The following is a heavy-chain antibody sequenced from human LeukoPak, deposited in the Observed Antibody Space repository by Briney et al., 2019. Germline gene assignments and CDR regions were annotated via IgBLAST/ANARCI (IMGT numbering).Heavy chain of an antibody. CDR3: ARLFRVYDSSGYYYGGFDY. Sequence: PSQTLSLTCAVSGGSISSGGYSWSWIRQPPGKGLEWNGYIYYSGSTNYNPSLKSRVTISVDTSKNQFSLKLSSVTAADTAVYYCARLFRVYDSSGYYYGGFDYWGQGTLVTVSS. J-gene: IGHJ4*02. CDR1: GGSISSGGYS. CDR2: IYYSGST. V-gene: IGHV4-30-4*07. D-gene: IGHD3-22*01.